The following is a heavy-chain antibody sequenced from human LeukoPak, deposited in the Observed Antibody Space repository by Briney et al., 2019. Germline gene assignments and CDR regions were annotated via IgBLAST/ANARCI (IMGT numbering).Heavy chain of an antibody. J-gene: IGHJ6*03. CDR3: ARDPYSGNYGNYYYYYMDV. CDR1: GFTFNNYN. D-gene: IGHD1-26*01. V-gene: IGHV3-21*01. CDR2: ITSSGTYI. Sequence: GSLRLSCATSGFTFNNYNMNWVRQAPGRALEWVSSITSSGTYIFYADSVKGRFTISRDNAKNSLYLQMNSLGPEDTAVYYCARDPYSGNYGNYYYYYMDVWGKGTTVTISS.